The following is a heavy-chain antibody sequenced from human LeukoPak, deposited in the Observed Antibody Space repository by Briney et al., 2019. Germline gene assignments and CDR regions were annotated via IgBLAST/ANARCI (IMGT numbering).Heavy chain of an antibody. J-gene: IGHJ4*02. CDR1: GGSFSGYY. CDR2: INHSGST. D-gene: IGHD3-9*01. CDR3: ARRIWYHDILTAYNI. V-gene: IGHV4-34*01. Sequence: PSETLSLTCAVYGGSFSGYYWSWIRQPPGKGLGWISEINHSGSTNYNPSLKSRVTISVDTSKNQFSLNLSSVTAADTAVYYCARRIWYHDILTAYNIWGQGTPVTVSS.